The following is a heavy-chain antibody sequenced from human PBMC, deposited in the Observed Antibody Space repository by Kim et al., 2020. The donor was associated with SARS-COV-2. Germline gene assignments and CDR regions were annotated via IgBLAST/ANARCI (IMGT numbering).Heavy chain of an antibody. J-gene: IGHJ4*02. Sequence: GGSLRLSCSASGFTFSGYAMHWVRQAPGKGLEYVSSISSNGGITYYGDSLKGRFSISRDNFKKTLYLQMNSLRVEDTAVYYCVKEDGAYSSGWYYFDYWGQGNLVTVSS. V-gene: IGHV3-64D*09. CDR3: VKEDGAYSSGWYYFDY. CDR2: ISSNGGIT. CDR1: GFTFSGYA. D-gene: IGHD6-19*01.